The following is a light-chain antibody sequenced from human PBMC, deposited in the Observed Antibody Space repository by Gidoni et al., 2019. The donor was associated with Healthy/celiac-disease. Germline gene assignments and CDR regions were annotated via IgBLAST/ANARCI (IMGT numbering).Light chain of an antibody. CDR1: QSVSSY. V-gene: IGKV3-11*01. CDR2: DAS. CDR3: QQRSNWPLT. Sequence: IVLPRSPATLSLSPGESAPLSCRASQSVSSYLAWYQQKPGQAPRLLIYDASNRATGIPARFSGSWSGTDFTLTSSSLEPEDFAVYYCQQRSNWPLTFGGGTKVEIK. J-gene: IGKJ4*01.